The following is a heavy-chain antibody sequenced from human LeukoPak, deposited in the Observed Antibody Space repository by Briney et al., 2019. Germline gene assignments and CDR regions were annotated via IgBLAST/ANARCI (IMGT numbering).Heavy chain of an antibody. CDR1: GYTLTELS. CDR2: FDPEDGET. CDR3: ATAPLRIAAAGLYYYYSMDV. J-gene: IGHJ6*02. D-gene: IGHD6-13*01. V-gene: IGHV1-24*01. Sequence: GASVKVSCKVSGYTLTELSMHWVRQAPGKGLEWMGGFDPEDGETIYAQKFQGRVTMTEDTSTDTAYMELSSLRSEDTAVYYCATAPLRIAAAGLYYYYSMDVWGQGTTVTVSS.